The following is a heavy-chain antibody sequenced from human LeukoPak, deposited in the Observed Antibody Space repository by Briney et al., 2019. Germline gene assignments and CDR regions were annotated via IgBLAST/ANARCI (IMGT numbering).Heavy chain of an antibody. V-gene: IGHV3-23*01. CDR3: AKSAGPHPYYFDY. CDR2: ISGSGGST. CDR1: GFTFSSYA. Sequence: GGSLRLSCAASGFTFSSYAMSWVRQAPGKGLEWVSAISGSGGSTYYADSVKGRFTISRANSKNTLYLQMNSLRADNTAVYYCAKSAGPHPYYFDYWGQGTLVTVSS. J-gene: IGHJ4*02.